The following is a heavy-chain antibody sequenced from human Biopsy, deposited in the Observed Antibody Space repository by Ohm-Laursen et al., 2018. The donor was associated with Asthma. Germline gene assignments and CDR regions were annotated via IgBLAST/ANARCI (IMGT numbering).Heavy chain of an antibody. CDR3: ARAQDYYDSRGYYRSFDY. D-gene: IGHD3-22*01. CDR1: GGSVSTGSYY. Sequence: SETLSLTCTVSGGSVSTGSYYWSWIRQPPGKGLEWLGYFYYTGSDNYNPSLKSRVTISVDTSKNQFSLRLNSVTAADTAVYYCARAQDYYDSRGYYRSFDYWGQGTLVTVSS. J-gene: IGHJ4*02. CDR2: FYYTGSD. V-gene: IGHV4-61*01.